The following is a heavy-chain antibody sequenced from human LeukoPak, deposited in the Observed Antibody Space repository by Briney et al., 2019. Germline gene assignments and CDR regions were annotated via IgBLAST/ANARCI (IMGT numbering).Heavy chain of an antibody. CDR2: IYYSGST. CDR1: GYSISSGYY. V-gene: IGHV4-38-2*02. J-gene: IGHJ4*02. CDR3: ARRRVDSSGWYHVLAHFDY. Sequence: SETLSLTCTVSGYSISSGYYWGWIRQPPGKGLEWIGSIYYSGSTYYNPSLKSRVTISVDTSKNQFSLKLSSVTAADTAVYYCARRRVDSSGWYHVLAHFDYWGQGTLVTVSS. D-gene: IGHD6-19*01.